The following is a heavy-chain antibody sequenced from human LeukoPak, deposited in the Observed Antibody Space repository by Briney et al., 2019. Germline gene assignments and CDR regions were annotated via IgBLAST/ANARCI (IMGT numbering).Heavy chain of an antibody. D-gene: IGHD6-13*01. CDR2: ISSSSSYI. CDR3: ARDGVSVGIAGPHDY. Sequence: GGSLRLSCAASGFTFSSYAMHWVRQAPGKGLEWVSSISSSSSYIYYADSVKGRFTISRDNAKNSLYLQMNSLRAEDTAVYYCARDGVSVGIAGPHDYWGQGTLVTVSS. CDR1: GFTFSSYA. V-gene: IGHV3-21*01. J-gene: IGHJ4*02.